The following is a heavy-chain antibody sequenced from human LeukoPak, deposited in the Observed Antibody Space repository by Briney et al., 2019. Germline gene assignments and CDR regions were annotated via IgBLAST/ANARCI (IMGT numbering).Heavy chain of an antibody. D-gene: IGHD4-17*01. CDR3: ARGSAVTRSFDY. CDR1: GYTFTGYY. CDR2: INPNSGGT. Sequence: ASVKVSCKASGYTFTGYYMHWVRQAPGQGLEWMGWINPNSGGTNYAQKFQGRVTMTRDTSISTAYMELSRLRSEDTAVYYCARGSAVTRSFDYWGQGTLVTVSS. J-gene: IGHJ4*02. V-gene: IGHV1-2*02.